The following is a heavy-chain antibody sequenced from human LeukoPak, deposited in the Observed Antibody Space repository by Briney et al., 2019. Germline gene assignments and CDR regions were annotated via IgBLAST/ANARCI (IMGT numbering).Heavy chain of an antibody. Sequence: PGGSLRLSCAASGFTFRSYAMSWVRQAPGKGLEWVSAISGSGGSTYYADSVKGRFTISRDNSKNTLYLQMNSLRAEDTAVYYCAKDIVVVVAATPDYWGQGTLVTVSS. J-gene: IGHJ4*02. V-gene: IGHV3-23*01. CDR3: AKDIVVVVAATPDY. CDR2: ISGSGGST. D-gene: IGHD2-15*01. CDR1: GFTFRSYA.